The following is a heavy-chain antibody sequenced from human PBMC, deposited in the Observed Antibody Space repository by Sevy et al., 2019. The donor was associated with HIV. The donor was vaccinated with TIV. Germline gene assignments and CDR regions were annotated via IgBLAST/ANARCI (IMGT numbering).Heavy chain of an antibody. CDR3: ARDSVYSTSWYRTRGNWFDP. Sequence: GGSLRLSCAASGFTFSSYSMNWVRQAPGKGLEWVSSISSSSSYIYYADSVKGRVTISRDNAKNSLYLQMNSLRAEDTAVYYCARDSVYSTSWYRTRGNWFDPWGQGTLVTVSS. CDR2: ISSSSSYI. D-gene: IGHD6-13*01. V-gene: IGHV3-21*01. CDR1: GFTFSSYS. J-gene: IGHJ5*02.